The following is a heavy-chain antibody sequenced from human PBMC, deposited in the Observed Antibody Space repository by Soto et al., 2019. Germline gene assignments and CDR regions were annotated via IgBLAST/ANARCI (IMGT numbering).Heavy chain of an antibody. D-gene: IGHD1-26*01. V-gene: IGHV3-33*01. J-gene: IGHJ4*02. CDR3: ARDHARVVGASDFDY. CDR2: LWYDGSNK. CDR1: GFTFSSYG. Sequence: QVQLVESGGGVVQPGRSLRLSCAASGFTFSSYGMHWVRQAPGKGLEWVAVLWYDGSNKYYADSVKGRFTISRDNSKNTLYLKMNSLRDEDTAVDYCARDHARVVGASDFDYWGQGTLVTVSS.